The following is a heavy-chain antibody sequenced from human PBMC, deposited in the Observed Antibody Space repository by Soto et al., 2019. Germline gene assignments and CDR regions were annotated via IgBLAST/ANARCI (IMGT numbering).Heavy chain of an antibody. CDR1: GYSFTSYW. D-gene: IGHD6-6*01. CDR3: ARRIAARPGEYNWFDP. J-gene: IGHJ5*02. Sequence: ESLKISCKGSGYSFTSYWIGWVRQMPGKGLEWMGIIYPGDSDTRYSPSFRGQVTISADKSISTAYLQWSSLKASDTAMYYCARRIAARPGEYNWFDPWGQGTLVTVSS. CDR2: IYPGDSDT. V-gene: IGHV5-51*01.